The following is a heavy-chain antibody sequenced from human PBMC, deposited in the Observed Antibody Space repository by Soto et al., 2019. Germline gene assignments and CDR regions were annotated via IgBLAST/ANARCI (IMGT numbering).Heavy chain of an antibody. CDR3: AKAGDYGDPGDYYYGMDV. D-gene: IGHD4-17*01. CDR1: GFTFSSYG. Sequence: PVGSLRLSCAASGFTFSSYGMHWVRQAPGKGLEWVAVISYDGSNKYYADSVKGRFTISRDNSKSTLYLQMNSLRAEDTAVYYCAKAGDYGDPGDYYYGMDVWGQGTTVTVSS. CDR2: ISYDGSNK. V-gene: IGHV3-30*18. J-gene: IGHJ6*02.